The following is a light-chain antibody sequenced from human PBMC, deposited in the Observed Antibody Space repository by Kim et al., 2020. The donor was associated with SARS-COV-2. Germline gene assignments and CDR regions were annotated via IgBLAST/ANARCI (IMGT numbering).Light chain of an antibody. Sequence: PGQTARITCSGEALPKQYAYWYQQKPGQAPVLVIYKDSERPSGIPERFSGSSSGTTVTLTISGVQAEDEADYYCQSADSSGTYLWVFGGGTQLTVL. CDR1: ALPKQY. CDR2: KDS. J-gene: IGLJ3*02. V-gene: IGLV3-25*03. CDR3: QSADSSGTYLWV.